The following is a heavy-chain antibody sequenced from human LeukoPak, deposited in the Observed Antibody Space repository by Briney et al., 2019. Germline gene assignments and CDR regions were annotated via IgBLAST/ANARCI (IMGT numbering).Heavy chain of an antibody. D-gene: IGHD3-10*01. CDR2: ISGSGGTT. J-gene: IGHJ6*04. Sequence: GGSLRLSCAASGFPFGDYVINWVRQAPGKGLEWVSGISGSGGTTYYADSVKGRFTISRDNSKNTLYLQMNSQRVEDTAVYFCAKAYYYGSGSYYYGMDVWGKGTTVIVSA. CDR3: AKAYYYGSGSYYYGMDV. CDR1: GFPFGDYV. V-gene: IGHV3-23*01.